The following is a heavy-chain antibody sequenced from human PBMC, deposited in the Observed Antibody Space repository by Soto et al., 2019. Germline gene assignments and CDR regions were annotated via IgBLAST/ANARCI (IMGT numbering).Heavy chain of an antibody. CDR1: GGSVSSGSYC. Sequence: SETLSLTWTVAGGSVSSGSYCWRWIRQPPGKGLEWIGYIYYSGSTNYNPSLKSRVTISVDTSKNQFSLKLSSVTAADTAVYYCARDTAGYSSVWYMGTPFYYYYGMDVWVQGTTVTGSS. CDR3: ARDTAGYSSVWYMGTPFYYYYGMDV. D-gene: IGHD6-19*01. V-gene: IGHV4-61*01. J-gene: IGHJ6*02. CDR2: IYYSGST.